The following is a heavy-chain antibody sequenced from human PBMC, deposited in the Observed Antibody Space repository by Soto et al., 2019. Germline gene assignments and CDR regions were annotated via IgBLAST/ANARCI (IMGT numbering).Heavy chain of an antibody. CDR1: GFTFSSYA. V-gene: IGHV3-30-3*01. D-gene: IGHD6-13*01. CDR3: ASSVNQAAAGLDLDY. Sequence: GGSLRLSCAASGFTFSSYAMHWVRQAPGKRLEWVAVISYDGSNKYYADSVKGRFTISRDNSKNTLYLQMNSLRAEDTAVYYCASSVNQAAAGLDLDYWGQGTLVTVSS. J-gene: IGHJ4*02. CDR2: ISYDGSNK.